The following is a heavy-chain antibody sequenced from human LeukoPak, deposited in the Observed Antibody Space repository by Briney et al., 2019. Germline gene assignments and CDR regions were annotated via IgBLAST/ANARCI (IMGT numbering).Heavy chain of an antibody. J-gene: IGHJ1*01. CDR3: ARETYYYDSSGYLEYFQH. CDR2: IYYSGSI. V-gene: IGHV4-39*07. Sequence: SETLSLTCTVSGGSISSSSYYWGWIRQPPGKGLEWIGSIYYSGSIYYNPPLKSRVTISVDTSKNQFSLKLSSVTAADTAVYYCARETYYYDSSGYLEYFQHWGQGTLVTVSS. CDR1: GGSISSSSYY. D-gene: IGHD3-22*01.